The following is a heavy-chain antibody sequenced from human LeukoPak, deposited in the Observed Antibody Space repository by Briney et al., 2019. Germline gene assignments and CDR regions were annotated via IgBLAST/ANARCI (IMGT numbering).Heavy chain of an antibody. D-gene: IGHD6-13*01. V-gene: IGHV3-74*01. CDR3: VREAAAGSWFDP. Sequence: GGSLRLSCAASGFTFSSYWMHWVRQTPGKGLVWVSRINRDGTTTSYADSVKGRFTISRDNAKNTLYLQMSSLRGEDTAVYYCVREAAAGSWFDPWGEGSLVTVSS. CDR2: INRDGTTT. J-gene: IGHJ5*02. CDR1: GFTFSSYW.